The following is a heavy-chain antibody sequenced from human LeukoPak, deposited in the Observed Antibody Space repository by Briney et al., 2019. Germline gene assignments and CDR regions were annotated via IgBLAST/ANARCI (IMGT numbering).Heavy chain of an antibody. V-gene: IGHV3-7*04. D-gene: IGHD6-13*01. J-gene: IGHJ4*02. CDR3: ARGGGMRSWYDFDY. CDR2: IKEAGSEK. CDR1: GFTFSNYW. Sequence: GGSLRLSCAASGFTFSNYWMSWVRQAPGKGLEFMANIKEAGSEKYYVDSVKGRFTTSRDNDKNSVRLQMNNLRAEDTAVYYCARGGGMRSWYDFDYWGQGILVTVSS.